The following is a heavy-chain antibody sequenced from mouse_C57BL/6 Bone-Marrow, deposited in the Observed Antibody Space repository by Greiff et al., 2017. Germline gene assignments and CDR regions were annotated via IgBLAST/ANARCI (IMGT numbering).Heavy chain of an antibody. J-gene: IGHJ4*01. CDR2: IYPRSGNT. CDR1: GYTFTSYG. V-gene: IGHV1-81*01. Sequence: QVQLKESGAELARPGASVKLSCKASGYTFTSYGISWVKQRTGQGLEWIGEIYPRSGNTYYNEKFKGKATLTADKSSSTAYMELRSLTSEDSAVYFCARREVNGYDERDWGQGTSVTVSS. CDR3: ARREVNGYDERD. D-gene: IGHD2-2*01.